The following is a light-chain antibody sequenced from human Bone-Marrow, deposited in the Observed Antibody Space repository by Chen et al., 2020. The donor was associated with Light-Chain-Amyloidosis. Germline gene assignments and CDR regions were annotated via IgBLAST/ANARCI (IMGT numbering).Light chain of an antibody. V-gene: IGKV2-28*01. CDR2: LGS. CDR1: QSLLHSNGHTY. CDR3: MQALQTRLT. Sequence: DIVLTQSPLALPVTPGEPASISCRSSQSLLHSNGHTYLDWYLQKPGQSPQVLIYLGSERASGVPDRFSGSGSGTDFTLKISRVEAEDVGVYYCMQALQTRLTFGGGTKVEIK. J-gene: IGKJ4*01.